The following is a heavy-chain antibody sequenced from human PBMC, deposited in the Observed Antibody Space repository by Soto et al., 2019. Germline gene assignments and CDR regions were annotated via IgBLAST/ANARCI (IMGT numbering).Heavy chain of an antibody. CDR3: ASHFATRGYGAFDI. D-gene: IGHD3-3*01. Sequence: QVVLQESGPGLVKASGTLSLTCALSGGSVSSKHWWTWVRQTPGKGLEWIGEIFHRGKTNYNAFLKSRVTISIDKSRNQVSLTLTSVTAADTAVYYCASHFATRGYGAFDIWGQGTGVTVSS. V-gene: IGHV4-4*02. CDR1: GGSVSSKHW. CDR2: IFHRGKT. J-gene: IGHJ3*02.